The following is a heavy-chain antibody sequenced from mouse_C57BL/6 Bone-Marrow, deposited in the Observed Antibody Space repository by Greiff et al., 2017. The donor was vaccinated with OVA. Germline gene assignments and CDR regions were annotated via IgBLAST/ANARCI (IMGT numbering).Heavy chain of an antibody. J-gene: IGHJ3*01. CDR2: ISSGGDYI. Sequence: EVNVVESGEGLVKPGVSLKLSCAASGFTFSSYAMSWVRQTPEKRLEWVAYISSGGDYIYYADTVKGRFTISRDNARNTLYLQMSSLKSEDTAMYYCTRLLWSLFAYWGQGTLVTVSA. CDR1: GFTFSSYA. CDR3: TRLLWSLFAY. D-gene: IGHD2-1*01. V-gene: IGHV5-9-1*02.